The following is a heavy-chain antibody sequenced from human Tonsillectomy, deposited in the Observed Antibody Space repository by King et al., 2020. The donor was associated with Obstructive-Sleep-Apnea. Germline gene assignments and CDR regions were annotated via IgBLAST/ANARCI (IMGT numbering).Heavy chain of an antibody. CDR3: AKDVSHVHDYIDD. CDR1: GFTFSSYG. J-gene: IGHJ4*02. D-gene: IGHD5/OR15-5a*01. Sequence: VQLVESGGGVVQPGRSLRLSCAASGFTFSSYGMHWVRQAPGKGLEWVAVISYDGSNKYYADSVKGRFSISRDNSRNTLYLQMDSLRAEDTAVYQCAKDVSHVHDYIDDWGQGTLVTVPS. V-gene: IGHV3-30*18. CDR2: ISYDGSNK.